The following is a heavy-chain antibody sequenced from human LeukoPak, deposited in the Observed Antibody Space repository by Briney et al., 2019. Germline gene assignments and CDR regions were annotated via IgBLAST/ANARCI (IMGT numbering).Heavy chain of an antibody. D-gene: IGHD5-18*01. J-gene: IGHJ4*02. CDR2: ISGSGGST. Sequence: GGSLRLSCAASGFTFSSYGMSWVRQAPGKGLEWVSAISGSGGSTYYADSVKGRFTISRDNSKNTLFLQMGSLRAEDMAVYYCARGGGRNTTMVWAFDYWGQGTLVTVSS. CDR1: GFTFSSYG. CDR3: ARGGGRNTTMVWAFDY. V-gene: IGHV3-23*01.